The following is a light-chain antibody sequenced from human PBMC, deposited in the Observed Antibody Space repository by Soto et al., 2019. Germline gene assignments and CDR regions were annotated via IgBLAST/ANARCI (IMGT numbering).Light chain of an antibody. J-gene: IGKJ1*01. Sequence: IQMTQSPSTLSGSVGDRVTITCRASQSISSWLAWYQQKPGKAPKLLIYKASSLESGVPSRFSGSGSGTEFTLTISCLQPDDFATYYCQEYNSYTWTFGQGTKVDIK. CDR3: QEYNSYTWT. CDR2: KAS. CDR1: QSISSW. V-gene: IGKV1-5*03.